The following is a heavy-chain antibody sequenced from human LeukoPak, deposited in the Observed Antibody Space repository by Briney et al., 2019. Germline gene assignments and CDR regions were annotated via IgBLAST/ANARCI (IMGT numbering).Heavy chain of an antibody. CDR2: IDSDGSTT. CDR3: ARDPDNSGWYHWFDP. D-gene: IGHD6-19*01. V-gene: IGHV3-74*01. Sequence: GGSLRLSCAASGFTFSAYCMHWVRQAPGKGLVWVSRIDSDGSTTRYADSVKGRFTISRDNAKNTLYLQMNSLRAEDKAVYYCARDPDNSGWYHWFDPWGQGTLVTVSS. J-gene: IGHJ5*02. CDR1: GFTFSAYC.